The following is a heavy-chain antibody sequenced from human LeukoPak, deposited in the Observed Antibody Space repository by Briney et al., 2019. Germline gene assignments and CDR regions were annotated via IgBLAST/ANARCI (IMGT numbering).Heavy chain of an antibody. D-gene: IGHD3-3*01. CDR2: VYTSGSA. Sequence: PSETLSLTCTVSGGSISSGFYYWNWIRQPAGKGLEWIGRVYTSGSANYNPSLKSRLTILIDTSKNQFSLKLNSVTAADTAVYYCARGGTRSGYYTFDYWGQGTLVTVSS. V-gene: IGHV4-61*02. CDR1: GGSISSGFYY. CDR3: ARGGTRSGYYTFDY. J-gene: IGHJ4*02.